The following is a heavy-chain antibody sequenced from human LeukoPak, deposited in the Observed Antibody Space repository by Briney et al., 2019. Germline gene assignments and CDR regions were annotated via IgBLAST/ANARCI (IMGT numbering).Heavy chain of an antibody. CDR2: IIPICGTA. Sequence: SVKVSCKASGGTFTSYAISWVRQAPGQGLEWMGGIIPICGTANYAQKFQGRVTITADASTSTAYMELSSLRSEDTAVYYGARAPIPADIVVVPAAQLGYYFDYWGQGTLVTVSS. D-gene: IGHD2-2*01. CDR3: ARAPIPADIVVVPAAQLGYYFDY. V-gene: IGHV1-69*13. CDR1: GGTFTSYA. J-gene: IGHJ4*02.